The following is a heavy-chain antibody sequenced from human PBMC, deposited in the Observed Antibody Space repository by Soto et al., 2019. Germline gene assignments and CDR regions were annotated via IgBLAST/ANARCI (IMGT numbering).Heavy chain of an antibody. CDR1: GFTVRNSY. CDR2: FYSVGNT. D-gene: IGHD1-1*01. Sequence: GGSLRLSCAASGFTVRNSYMGWVRQAPGKGLEWVSSFYSVGNTYYADSVRGRFTISTDNSKDTLYLQMNSLRAEDTAVYYCAKRTTGWYFDLWGRGTLVTVSS. J-gene: IGHJ2*01. V-gene: IGHV3-53*01. CDR3: AKRTTGWYFDL.